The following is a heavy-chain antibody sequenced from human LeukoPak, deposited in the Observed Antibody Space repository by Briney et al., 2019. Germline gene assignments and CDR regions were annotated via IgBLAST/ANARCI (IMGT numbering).Heavy chain of an antibody. CDR3: AREQVGPYCSSTSCQHYYMDV. D-gene: IGHD2-2*01. Sequence: LPGGSLRLSCAASGFTFSSYGMHWVRQAPGKGLEWVAVISYDGSNKYYADSVKGRFTISRDNSKNTLYLQMNSLRAEDTAVYYCAREQVGPYCSSTSCQHYYMDVWGKGTTVTVSS. V-gene: IGHV3-30*03. CDR2: ISYDGSNK. J-gene: IGHJ6*03. CDR1: GFTFSSYG.